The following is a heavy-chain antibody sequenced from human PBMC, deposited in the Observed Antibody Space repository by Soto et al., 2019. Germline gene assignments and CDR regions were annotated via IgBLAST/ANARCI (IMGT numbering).Heavy chain of an antibody. D-gene: IGHD3-3*01. CDR1: GFTFSSYA. V-gene: IGHV3-23*01. Sequence: GGSLRLSCAASGFTFSSYAMSWVRQAPGKGLEWVSAISGSGGSTYYADSVKGRFTISRDNSKNTLYLQMSSLRAEDTAVYYCAKVARITIFGVAYDAFDIWGQGTMVTVSS. CDR3: AKVARITIFGVAYDAFDI. CDR2: ISGSGGST. J-gene: IGHJ3*02.